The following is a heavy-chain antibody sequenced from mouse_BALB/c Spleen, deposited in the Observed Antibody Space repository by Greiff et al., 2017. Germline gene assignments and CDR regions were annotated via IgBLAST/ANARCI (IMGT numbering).Heavy chain of an antibody. Sequence: EVQLQQPGAELVKPGASVKMSCKASGYSFTSYWMHWVKQRPGQGLEWIGAIYPGNSDTSYNQKFKGKAKLTAVTSASTAYMELSSLTNEDSAVYYCTYGNSYYFDYWGQGTTLTVSS. D-gene: IGHD2-10*02. V-gene: IGHV1-5*01. CDR2: IYPGNSDT. CDR3: TYGNSYYFDY. CDR1: GYSFTSYW. J-gene: IGHJ2*01.